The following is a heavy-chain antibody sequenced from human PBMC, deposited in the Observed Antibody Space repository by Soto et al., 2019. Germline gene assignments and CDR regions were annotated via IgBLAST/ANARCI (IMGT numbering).Heavy chain of an antibody. J-gene: IGHJ4*02. D-gene: IGHD2-2*01. CDR2: INQDGSQK. CDR3: ATYHPFDY. Sequence: PGGSLRLSCAASGSTFSSYWMSWVRQAPGKGLEWVANINQDGSQKDYVDSVKGRFTISRDNAKNSLYLQMNGLRAEDTAVYYCATYHPFDYWGQGTLVTVSS. CDR1: GSTFSSYW. V-gene: IGHV3-7*03.